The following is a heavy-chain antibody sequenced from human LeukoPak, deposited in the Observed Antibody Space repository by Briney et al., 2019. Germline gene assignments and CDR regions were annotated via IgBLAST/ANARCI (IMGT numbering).Heavy chain of an antibody. Sequence: PGTSLRLSCAASGFTFTNYGMHWVRHAPGKGLEWVALITYDGYYKYYSDSVKGRFTISSDTSKNTLYLQMNSLRAEDTAVYYCARDLSPVVRASPMGYWGQGTPVTVSS. J-gene: IGHJ4*02. V-gene: IGHV3-30*03. CDR2: ITYDGYYK. D-gene: IGHD3-10*01. CDR3: ARDLSPVVRASPMGY. CDR1: GFTFTNYG.